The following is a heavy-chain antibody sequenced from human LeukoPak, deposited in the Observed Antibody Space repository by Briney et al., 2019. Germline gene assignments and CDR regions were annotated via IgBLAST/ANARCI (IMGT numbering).Heavy chain of an antibody. D-gene: IGHD5-18*01. CDR1: GGTFCSYA. CDR2: IIPIFATA. V-gene: IGHV1-69*01. Sequence: GASVKVSCKASGGTFCSYAINWVRQAPGQGLEWMGGIIPIFATANYAQKFQGRVTITADESTSTAYMELSSLRSEDTALYYCARAVDTPMALDYWGQGILVTVSS. J-gene: IGHJ4*02. CDR3: ARAVDTPMALDY.